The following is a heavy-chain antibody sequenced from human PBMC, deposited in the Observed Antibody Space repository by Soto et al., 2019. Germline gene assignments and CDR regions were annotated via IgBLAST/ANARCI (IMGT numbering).Heavy chain of an antibody. CDR1: GYTFSDYA. Sequence: QVPLVQSGGEVKKPGASVKVSCQASGYTFSDYAISWVRQAPGQGLEWMGWISASTRNTDQAQNFQGRSIMTLDTSTNTAYMELRSLRSDDTAVYYCVRCYCSVGSCYACWHFDLWGRGTLVTVSS. V-gene: IGHV1-18*01. J-gene: IGHJ2*01. D-gene: IGHD2-15*01. CDR2: ISASTRNT. CDR3: VRCYCSVGSCYACWHFDL.